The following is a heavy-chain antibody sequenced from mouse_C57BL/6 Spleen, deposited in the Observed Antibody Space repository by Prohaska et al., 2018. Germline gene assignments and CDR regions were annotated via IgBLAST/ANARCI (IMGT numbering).Heavy chain of an antibody. J-gene: IGHJ3*01. V-gene: IGHV1-80*01. CDR2: LDPGDGDT. CDR3: ARSVYYYGSSSSWFAY. D-gene: IGHD1-1*01. CDR1: GYAFSSYW. Sequence: SVKISCKASGYAFSSYWMNWVKQRPGKGLEWIGQLDPGDGDTNYNGKFKGNATLTADKSASTAYMQLSSLTSEDSAFYFCARSVYYYGSSSSWFAYWGQGTLVTVSA.